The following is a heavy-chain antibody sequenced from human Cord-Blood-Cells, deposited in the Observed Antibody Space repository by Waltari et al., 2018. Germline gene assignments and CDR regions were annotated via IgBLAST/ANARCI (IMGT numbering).Heavy chain of an antibody. J-gene: IGHJ5*02. CDR3: ARHPSHGSSQTRWFDP. Sequence: QLQLQESGPGLVKPSVTLSPTCTVPGGALSSSSYYSGWIRQHPGKGLEWIGSIYYIGSTYYNPSLKSRVAISVDTSKNQFSLKLSSVTAADTAVYYCARHPSHGSSQTRWFDPGGQGTLVTVSS. V-gene: IGHV4-39*01. CDR1: GGALSSSSYY. CDR2: IYYIGST.